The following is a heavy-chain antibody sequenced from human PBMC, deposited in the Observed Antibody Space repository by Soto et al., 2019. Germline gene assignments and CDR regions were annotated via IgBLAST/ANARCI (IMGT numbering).Heavy chain of an antibody. CDR1: GGTFSSYA. Sequence: QVQLVQSGAEVKKPGSSVKVSCKASGGTFSSYAISWVRQAPGQGLAWMGGIIPIFGTANYAHKFQGRVTITADESTSTTYMEMSSLRSEDTAVYYCASSADSSGWYYFKYWGQGTLVAVSS. CDR3: ASSADSSGWYYFKY. J-gene: IGHJ4*02. CDR2: IIPIFGTA. D-gene: IGHD6-19*01. V-gene: IGHV1-69*12.